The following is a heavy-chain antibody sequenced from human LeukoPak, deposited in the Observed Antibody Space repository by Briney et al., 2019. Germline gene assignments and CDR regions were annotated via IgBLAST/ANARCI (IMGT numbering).Heavy chain of an antibody. CDR1: GFAFSNYG. CDR2: IWYDGSYK. V-gene: IGHV3-33*01. Sequence: GRSLRLSCSASGFAFSNYGVHWVRQAPGKGLEWVAVIWYDGSYKYYADSVKGRFTISRDNSKNTLYLQMNSLRAEDTAVYYCAREYFYDSSGYSGAFDIWGQGTMVTVSS. J-gene: IGHJ3*02. CDR3: AREYFYDSSGYSGAFDI. D-gene: IGHD3-22*01.